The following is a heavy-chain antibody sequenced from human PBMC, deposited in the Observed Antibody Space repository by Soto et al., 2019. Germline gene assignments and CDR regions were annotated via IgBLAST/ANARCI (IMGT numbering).Heavy chain of an antibody. J-gene: IGHJ6*02. CDR1: GGTFSSYA. Sequence: QVQLVQSGAEVKKPGYSVKVSCKASGGTFSSYAISWVRQVPGQGLEWMGGIIPIFGTANYAQKFQGRVTITADESTSTAYMELSSLRSEDTAVYYCALGYCSSTSCYTTYYYYYGMDVWGQGTTVTVSS. V-gene: IGHV1-69*01. D-gene: IGHD2-2*02. CDR2: IIPIFGTA. CDR3: ALGYCSSTSCYTTYYYYYGMDV.